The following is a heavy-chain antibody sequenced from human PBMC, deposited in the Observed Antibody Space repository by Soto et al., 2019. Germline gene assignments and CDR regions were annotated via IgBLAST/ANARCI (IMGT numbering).Heavy chain of an antibody. CDR2: INHSGST. Sequence: SETLSLTCAVYGGSFSGYYWSWIRQPPGKGLEWIGEINHSGSTNYNPSLKSRVTISVDTSKNQFSLKLSSVTAADTAVYYCARHYWQWLAYFDYWGQGTLVTVSS. D-gene: IGHD6-19*01. V-gene: IGHV4-34*01. J-gene: IGHJ4*02. CDR3: ARHYWQWLAYFDY. CDR1: GGSFSGYY.